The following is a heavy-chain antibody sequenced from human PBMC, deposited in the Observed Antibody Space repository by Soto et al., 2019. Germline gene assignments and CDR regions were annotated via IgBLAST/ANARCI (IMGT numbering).Heavy chain of an antibody. CDR2: IKSKTDGGTI. CDR3: NTELTVTTRFFY. V-gene: IGHV3-15*01. D-gene: IGHD4-17*01. J-gene: IGHJ4*02. Sequence: EVKLVESGGGLVQPGGSLRLSCAASGFPFINAWMSWVRQAPGKGLEWVGRIKSKTDGGTIDYAAPVKGRFTISRDDSKNTLYLQMNSLKTEDTAVYHCNTELTVTTRFFYWGQGTLVTVSS. CDR1: GFPFINAW.